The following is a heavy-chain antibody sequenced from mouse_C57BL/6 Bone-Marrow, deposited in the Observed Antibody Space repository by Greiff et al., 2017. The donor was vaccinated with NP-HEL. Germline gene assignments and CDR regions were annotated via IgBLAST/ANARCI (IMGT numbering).Heavy chain of an antibody. CDR3: AREGFYYYGSSFGYFDV. Sequence: VQGVESGAELARPGASVKLSCKASGYTFTSYGISWVKQRTGQGLEWIGEIYPRSGNTYYNEKFKGKATLTADKSSSTAYMELRSLTSEDSAVYFCAREGFYYYGSSFGYFDVWGTGTTVTVSS. D-gene: IGHD1-1*01. J-gene: IGHJ1*03. CDR1: GYTFTSYG. CDR2: IYPRSGNT. V-gene: IGHV1-81*01.